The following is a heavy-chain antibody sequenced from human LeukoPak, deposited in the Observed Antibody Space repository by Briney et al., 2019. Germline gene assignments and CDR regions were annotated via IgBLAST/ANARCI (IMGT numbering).Heavy chain of an antibody. D-gene: IGHD6-13*01. V-gene: IGHV3-23*01. CDR2: IRGSGSTT. CDR1: GFTFSNYA. CDR3: AKDPAAHPAGAFDI. Sequence: PGGSLRLSCAASGFTFSNYAMSWVRQAPGKGLEWVSAIRGSGSTTYYADSVKGRFTISRDNSKNTLYLQMNSLRAEDTAVYYCAKDPAAHPAGAFDIWGQGTMVTVSS. J-gene: IGHJ3*02.